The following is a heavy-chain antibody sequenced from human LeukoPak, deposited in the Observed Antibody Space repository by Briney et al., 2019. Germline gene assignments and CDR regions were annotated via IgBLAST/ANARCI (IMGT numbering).Heavy chain of an antibody. V-gene: IGHV1-69*05. D-gene: IGHD3-22*01. CDR1: GGTFSSYA. CDR3: ARARSPSSGYLLRDHNWFDP. CDR2: IIPIFGTA. Sequence: ASVKVSCRASGGTFSSYAISWVRQAPGQGLEWMGGIIPIFGTANYAQKFQGRVTIATDESTSTAYMELSSLRSEDTAVYYCARARSPSSGYLLRDHNWFDPWGQGTLVTVSS. J-gene: IGHJ5*02.